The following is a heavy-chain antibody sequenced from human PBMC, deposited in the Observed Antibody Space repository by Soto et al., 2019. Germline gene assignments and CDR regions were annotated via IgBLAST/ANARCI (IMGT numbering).Heavy chain of an antibody. CDR1: GYTFTSYA. CDR2: INAGNGNT. V-gene: IGHV1-3*01. D-gene: IGHD1-26*01. J-gene: IGHJ5*02. CDR3: ARDSGGSYYRRWFDP. Sequence: QVQLVQSGAEVKKPGASVKVSCKASGYTFTSYAMHWVRQAPGQSLEGMGWINAGNGNTKYSQKFQGRVTITRDTSASTAYMELSSLRSEDTAVYYCARDSGGSYYRRWFDPWGQGTLVTVSS.